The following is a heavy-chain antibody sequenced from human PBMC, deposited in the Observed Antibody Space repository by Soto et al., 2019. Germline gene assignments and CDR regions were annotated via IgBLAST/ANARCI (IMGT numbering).Heavy chain of an antibody. D-gene: IGHD2-15*01. J-gene: IGHJ6*02. Sequence: GGSLRLSCAASGFTFSSYAMSWVRQAPGKGLEWVSAISGSGGSTYYADSVKGRFTISRDNSKNTLYLQMNSLRAEDTAVYYCAKVMGCSGGSCYYYYGMDVWGQGTTVTVSS. CDR1: GFTFSSYA. CDR2: ISGSGGST. CDR3: AKVMGCSGGSCYYYYGMDV. V-gene: IGHV3-23*01.